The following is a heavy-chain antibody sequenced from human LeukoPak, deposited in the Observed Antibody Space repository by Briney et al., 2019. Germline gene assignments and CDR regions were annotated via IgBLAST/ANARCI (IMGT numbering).Heavy chain of an antibody. V-gene: IGHV1-69*13. CDR3: ASSYDSSGYYYFDY. J-gene: IGHJ4*02. D-gene: IGHD3-22*01. Sequence: SVKVSCKASGGTFSSYAISWVRQAPGQGLEWMGGIIPIFGTANYAQKFQGRVAITADESTSTAYMELSSLRSEDTAVYYCASSYDSSGYYYFDYWGQGTLVTVSS. CDR2: IIPIFGTA. CDR1: GGTFSSYA.